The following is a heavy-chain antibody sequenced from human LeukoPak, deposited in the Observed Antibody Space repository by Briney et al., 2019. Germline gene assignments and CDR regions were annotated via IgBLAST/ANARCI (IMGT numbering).Heavy chain of an antibody. V-gene: IGHV3-33*05. CDR2: MPYDGSDK. CDR1: GFIFNNYG. CDR3: TRDLKMKYCDF. J-gene: IGHJ4*02. D-gene: IGHD5-24*01. Sequence: GGSLRLSCATTGFIFNNYGMHWVRQAPGKGLEWVALMPYDGSDKYYADSVKGRFTISRDNSKNTLYLQMNSLRVEDTAIYYCTRDLKMKYCDFWGQGTLVTVSS.